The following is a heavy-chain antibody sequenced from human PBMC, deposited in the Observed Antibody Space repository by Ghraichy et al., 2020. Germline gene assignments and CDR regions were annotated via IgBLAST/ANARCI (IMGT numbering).Heavy chain of an antibody. CDR2: IKQDGSEQ. D-gene: IGHD2-21*01. CDR3: ARHFADCNGARTKGDCFRWFDS. V-gene: IGHV3-7*01. J-gene: IGHJ5*01. CDR1: GFTFRGYW. Sequence: GGSLRLSCAASGFTFRGYWMTWVRQAPGKGLEWVANIKQDGSEQYYVESLKGRFTISRDNAKNSLYLQMNSLRADDTAVYYCARHFADCNGARTKGDCFRWFDSWGQGTLVTVSS.